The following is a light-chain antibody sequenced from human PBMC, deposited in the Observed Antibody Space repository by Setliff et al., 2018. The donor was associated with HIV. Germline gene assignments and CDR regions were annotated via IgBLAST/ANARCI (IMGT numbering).Light chain of an antibody. J-gene: IGLJ3*02. Sequence: QSALTQPPSASGTPGQRVTISCSGSSSNIGNNAVNWYQQLPGKAPRLLIYYDDLLPSGVSDRFSGSKSGTSASLAISGLQSEDEADYYCAAWDDTLNGRVFGGGTKVTVL. V-gene: IGLV1-36*01. CDR3: AAWDDTLNGRV. CDR2: YDD. CDR1: SSNIGNNA.